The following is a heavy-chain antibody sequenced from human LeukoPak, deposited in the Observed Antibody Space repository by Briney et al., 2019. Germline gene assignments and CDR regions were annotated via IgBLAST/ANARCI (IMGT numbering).Heavy chain of an antibody. V-gene: IGHV3-7*03. J-gene: IGHJ4*02. CDR3: ASRSEVYCSGGSCYFAPFDY. CDR2: IKQDGSEK. Sequence: GGSLRLSCAASGFTFSSYWMSWVRQAPGKGLEWVANIKQDGSEKYYVDSVKGRFTISRDNSKNTLHLQMNSLRAEDTAVYYRASRSEVYCSGGSCYFAPFDYWGQGTLVTVSS. CDR1: GFTFSSYW. D-gene: IGHD2-15*01.